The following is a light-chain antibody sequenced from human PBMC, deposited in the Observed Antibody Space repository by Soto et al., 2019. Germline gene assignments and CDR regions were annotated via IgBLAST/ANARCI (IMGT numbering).Light chain of an antibody. Sequence: QSALAQPASVSGSPGQSITISCAGTSSDVGAYNYVSWYQHHPGKAPKLMIHDVNNRPSGDSNRFSGSKSGNTASLTISGLQAEDEADYYCSSWTSGATYVFGSGTKVT. CDR3: SSWTSGATYV. CDR2: DVN. V-gene: IGLV2-14*03. CDR1: SSDVGAYNY. J-gene: IGLJ1*01.